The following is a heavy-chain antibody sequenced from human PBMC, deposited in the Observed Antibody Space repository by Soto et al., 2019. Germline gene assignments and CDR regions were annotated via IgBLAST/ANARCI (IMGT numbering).Heavy chain of an antibody. CDR3: ARVGGTYSSSSIWDWYFDL. J-gene: IGHJ2*01. CDR1: GGSISSYY. D-gene: IGHD6-6*01. V-gene: IGHV4-59*01. CDR2: IYYSGRT. Sequence: QVQLQESGPGLVKPSETLSLTCTVSGGSISSYYWSRIRQPPGKGLEWIGYIYYSGRTNYNPSLKSRVTISVDTSKNQFSLKLSSVTAADTAVYYCARVGGTYSSSSIWDWYFDLWGRGTLVTVSS.